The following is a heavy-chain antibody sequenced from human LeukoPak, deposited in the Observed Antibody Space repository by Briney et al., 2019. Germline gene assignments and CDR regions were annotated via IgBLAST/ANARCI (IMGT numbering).Heavy chain of an antibody. CDR1: GFIFSSYA. D-gene: IGHD1-26*01. CDR3: AKQHGNFDS. V-gene: IGHV3-23*01. Sequence: GGSLRLSCAASGFIFSSYAMSWVRQAPGKGLEWVSHISASGGTIYYADSVKGRFTISRDNSKNTLNLQMNSLRAEDTALYYCAKQHGNFDSWGQGTLVTVSS. J-gene: IGHJ4*02. CDR2: ISASGGTI.